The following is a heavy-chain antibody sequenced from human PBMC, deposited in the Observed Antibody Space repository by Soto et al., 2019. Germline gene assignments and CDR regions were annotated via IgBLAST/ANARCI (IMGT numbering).Heavy chain of an antibody. CDR2: YDPEAAEK. V-gene: IGHV1-24*01. D-gene: IGHD3-10*01. J-gene: IGHJ4*02. CDR3: VTVRGHAYYGPGGYHY. CDR1: GDTFTELA. Sequence: QVQMVQSGAEVKTPGASVKVSCKVSGDTFTELAIHWVRQAPGKGLEWMGGYDPEAAEKLYAQRRQGRVTMTEDTSTDTAYMELSSLRFEDTAIYYCVTVRGHAYYGPGGYHYWGQGTLVIVSS.